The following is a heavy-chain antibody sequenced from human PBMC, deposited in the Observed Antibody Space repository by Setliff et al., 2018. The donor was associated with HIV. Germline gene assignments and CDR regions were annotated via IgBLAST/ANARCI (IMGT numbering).Heavy chain of an antibody. D-gene: IGHD3-10*01. CDR3: ARAIREGDVFDI. V-gene: IGHV1-2*02. CDR1: GYTFTDFY. J-gene: IGHJ3*02. Sequence: ASVKVSCKSSGYTFTDFYIHWVRQAPGQGLEWMGWINPHSGGTYYAQKFQGRVTMTRDTSINTAYMELSRLTSDDTAVYFSARAIREGDVFDIWGQGAGGTVSS. CDR2: INPHSGGT.